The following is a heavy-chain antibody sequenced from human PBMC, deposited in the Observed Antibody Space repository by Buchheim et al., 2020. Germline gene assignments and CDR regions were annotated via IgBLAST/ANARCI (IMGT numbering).Heavy chain of an antibody. Sequence: EVQLVASGGGLVQPGESLTLSCAASGFTFTASWMAWVRQAPGRGLEWVATINGDGSQLYYEDSVKGRFTISRDNGKESLYLQMNSLRVDDTAVYYCADLDVYWGQGTL. CDR1: GFTFTASW. V-gene: IGHV3-7*01. CDR3: ADLDVY. CDR2: INGDGSQL. J-gene: IGHJ4*02.